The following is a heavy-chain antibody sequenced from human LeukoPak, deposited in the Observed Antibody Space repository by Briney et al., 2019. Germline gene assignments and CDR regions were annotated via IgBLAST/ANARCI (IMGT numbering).Heavy chain of an antibody. D-gene: IGHD2/OR15-2a*01. V-gene: IGHV3-64D*09. CDR3: VKKGVMGNSGNWYFDL. CDR1: GFTFSSYA. J-gene: IGHJ2*01. Sequence: GGSLRLSCLASGFTFSSYAMHWVRQAPGKGLEYVSAITTNGVSAYYADSVKGRFTISRDNSKNTLYLQMTSLRADDTAIYYCVKKGVMGNSGNWYFDLWGRGTLVIVSS. CDR2: ITTNGVSA.